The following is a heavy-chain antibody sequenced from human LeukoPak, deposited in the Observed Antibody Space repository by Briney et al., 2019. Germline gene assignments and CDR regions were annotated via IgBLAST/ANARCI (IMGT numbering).Heavy chain of an antibody. V-gene: IGHV1-3*03. D-gene: IGHD6-13*01. Sequence: GASVKVSCKASGYTFTSYAMHWVRQAPGQRLEWMGWINAGNGNTKYSQEFQGRVTITRDTSASTAYMELSSLRSEDMAVYYCARDTAMGSSWYLHYWGQGTLVTVSS. CDR2: INAGNGNT. CDR1: GYTFTSYA. J-gene: IGHJ4*02. CDR3: ARDTAMGSSWYLHY.